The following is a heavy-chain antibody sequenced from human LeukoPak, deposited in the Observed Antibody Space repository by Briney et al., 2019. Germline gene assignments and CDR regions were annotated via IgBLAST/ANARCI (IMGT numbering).Heavy chain of an antibody. CDR3: ARCSIESGFDY. D-gene: IGHD2-21*01. Sequence: SETLSLTCTVSGGSISSYYWSWIRQPPGKGREGIGYIYYSGSTNYNPSLKSRVTISVDTSKNQFSLKLSSVTAADTAVYYCARCSIESGFDYWGQGTLVTVSS. V-gene: IGHV4-59*01. CDR1: GGSISSYY. CDR2: IYYSGST. J-gene: IGHJ4*02.